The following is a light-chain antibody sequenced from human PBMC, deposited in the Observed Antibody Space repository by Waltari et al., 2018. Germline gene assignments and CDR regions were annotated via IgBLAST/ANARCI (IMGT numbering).Light chain of an antibody. CDR1: QGITNC. Sequence: DIQLTQSPSFLSASVGDRVTITCRASQGITNCLAWYQQKPGKAPELLIYAASSLQSGVPSRFSGSGSGTEFTLTISGLQPEDFATYYCQQLNSYRTFGQGTKVDIK. CDR3: QQLNSYRT. CDR2: AAS. V-gene: IGKV1-9*01. J-gene: IGKJ1*01.